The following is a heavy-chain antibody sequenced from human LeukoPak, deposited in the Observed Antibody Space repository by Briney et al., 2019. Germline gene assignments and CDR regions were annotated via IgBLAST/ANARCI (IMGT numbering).Heavy chain of an antibody. CDR2: INPSGGTT. Sequence: GASVKVSCKRSGYTFTSYYMHWVRQAPGQGLEWMGIINPSGGTTSYAQKFQGRVTMTTDMSTSTVYMDLSSLRSEDTAVYYCARVAPVGGYNYDYWGQGTLVTVSS. CDR3: ARVAPVGGYNYDY. CDR1: GYTFTSYY. V-gene: IGHV1-46*01. J-gene: IGHJ4*02. D-gene: IGHD5-24*01.